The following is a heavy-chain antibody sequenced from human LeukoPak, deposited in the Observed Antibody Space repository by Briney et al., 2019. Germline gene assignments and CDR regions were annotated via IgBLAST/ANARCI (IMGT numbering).Heavy chain of an antibody. Sequence: SETLSLTCAVYGGSFSGYYWSWIRQPPGKGLEWIGEINHSGSTNYNPSLKSRVTISVDTSKNQFSLKLSSVTAADTAVYYCARKFWSGYYPYYYYGMDVWGQGTTVTVSS. CDR1: GGSFSGYY. D-gene: IGHD3-3*01. CDR3: ARKFWSGYYPYYYYGMDV. J-gene: IGHJ6*02. V-gene: IGHV4-34*01. CDR2: INHSGST.